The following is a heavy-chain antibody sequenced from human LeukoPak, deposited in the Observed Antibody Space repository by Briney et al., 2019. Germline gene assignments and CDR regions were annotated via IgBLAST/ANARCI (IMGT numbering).Heavy chain of an antibody. CDR3: ARAQGGSMIVDY. CDR1: GGSISSYY. CDR2: IFYSGTT. J-gene: IGHJ4*02. V-gene: IGHV4-59*01. Sequence: QTSETLSPTCTVSGGSISSYYWSWIRQPPGKGLEWIGFIFYSGTTNYNPSLKSRVTISVDTSKNQFSLKLSSVTAADTAVYYCARAQGGSMIVDYWGQGTLVTVSS. D-gene: IGHD3-22*01.